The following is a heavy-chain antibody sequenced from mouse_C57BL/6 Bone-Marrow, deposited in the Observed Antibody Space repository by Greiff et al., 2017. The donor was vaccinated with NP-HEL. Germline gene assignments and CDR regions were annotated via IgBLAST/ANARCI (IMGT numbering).Heavy chain of an antibody. D-gene: IGHD2-3*01. J-gene: IGHJ2*01. V-gene: IGHV1-76*01. CDR3: ARYDGYH. CDR1: GYTFTDYY. CDR2: IYPGSGNT. Sequence: VQLQQSGAELVRPGASVKLSCKASGYTFTDYYINWVKQRPGQGLEWIARIYPGSGNTYYNEKFKGKATLTAEKSSSTAYMQLSSLTSEDSAVYFCARYDGYHWGQGTTLTVSS.